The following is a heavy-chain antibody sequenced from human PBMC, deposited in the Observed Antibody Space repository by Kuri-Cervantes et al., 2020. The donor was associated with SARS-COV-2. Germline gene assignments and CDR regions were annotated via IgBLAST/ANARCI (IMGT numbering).Heavy chain of an antibody. Sequence: SQTLSLTCAVYGGSLRGYYWSWIRQPPGKGLEWIGEINHSGSTNYNPSLKSRVTISVDTSKNQFSLKLSSVTAADTAVYYCARGRPPIYLGYCSSTSCHRYYFDYWGQGTLVTVSS. V-gene: IGHV4-34*01. CDR3: ARGRPPIYLGYCSSTSCHRYYFDY. D-gene: IGHD2-2*01. J-gene: IGHJ4*02. CDR1: GGSLRGYY. CDR2: INHSGST.